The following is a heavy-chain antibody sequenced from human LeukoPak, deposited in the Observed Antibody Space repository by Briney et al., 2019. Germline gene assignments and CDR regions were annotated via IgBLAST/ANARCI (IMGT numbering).Heavy chain of an antibody. V-gene: IGHV3-48*03. CDR1: GFTFSSYA. J-gene: IGHJ4*02. CDR3: AAGTAADY. D-gene: IGHD6-13*01. CDR2: ISNGDDSI. Sequence: PGGSLRLSCAASGFTFSSYAMNWVRQAPGKGLEWVSHISNGDDSIYYADSVKGRFTISRDNAQNALFLQMNRLRVEDTAVYYCAAGTAADYWGQGTLVTVSS.